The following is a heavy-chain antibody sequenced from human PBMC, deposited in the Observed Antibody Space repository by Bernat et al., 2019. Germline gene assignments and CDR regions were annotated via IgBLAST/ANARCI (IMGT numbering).Heavy chain of an antibody. J-gene: IGHJ4*02. CDR1: GFTFDDYA. V-gene: IGHV3-9*01. CDR3: ARSVLLGFGDPGYFDY. D-gene: IGHD3-10*01. CDR2: ISWNSGSI. Sequence: EVQLVESGGGLVQPGRSLRLSCAASGFTFDDYAMHWVRQAPGKGLEWVSGISWNSGSIGYADSVKGRFTISRDNAKNSLYLQMNSLRAEDTALYYCARSVLLGFGDPGYFDYWGQGTLVTVSS.